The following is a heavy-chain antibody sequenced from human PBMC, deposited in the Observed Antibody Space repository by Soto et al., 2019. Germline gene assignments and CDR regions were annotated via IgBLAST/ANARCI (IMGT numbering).Heavy chain of an antibody. CDR3: ARLGGYDFWSGYYAFDI. J-gene: IGHJ3*02. D-gene: IGHD3-3*01. CDR1: GGSISSYY. V-gene: IGHV4-59*08. CDR2: IYYSGST. Sequence: SETLSLTCTVSGGSISSYYWSWIRQPPGKGLEWIGYIYYSGSTNYNPSLKSRVTISVDTSKNQFSLKLSSVTAADTAVYYCARLGGYDFWSGYYAFDIWGQGTMVTVSS.